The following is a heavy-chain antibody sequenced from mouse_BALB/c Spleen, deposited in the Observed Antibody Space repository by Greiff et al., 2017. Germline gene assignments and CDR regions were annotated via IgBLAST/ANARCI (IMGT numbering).Heavy chain of an antibody. J-gene: IGHJ4*01. CDR1: GYTFTSYW. CDR3: ARVGTVVGAMDY. V-gene: IGHV1-87*01. Sequence: LQESGAELARPGASVKLSCKASGYTFTSYWMQWVKQRPGQGLEWIGAIYPGDGDTRYTQKFKGKATLTADKSSSTAYMQLSSLASEDSAVYYCARVGTVVGAMDYWGQGTSVTVSS. CDR2: IYPGDGDT. D-gene: IGHD1-1*01.